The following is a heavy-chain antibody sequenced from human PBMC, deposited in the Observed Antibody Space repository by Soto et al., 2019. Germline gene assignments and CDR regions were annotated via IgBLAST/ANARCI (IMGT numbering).Heavy chain of an antibody. CDR2: ISYDGSNK. D-gene: IGHD3-10*01. CDR3: AKDYGSGSYYSDGY. V-gene: IGHV3-30-3*01. CDR1: GVTCSSYA. J-gene: IGHJ4*02. Sequence: GGSLRLSWAASGVTCSSYAMHWVRQAPGKGLEWVAVISYDGSNKYYADSVKGRFTISRDNSKNTLYLQMNSLRAEDTAVYYCAKDYGSGSYYSDGYWGQGTLVTVSS.